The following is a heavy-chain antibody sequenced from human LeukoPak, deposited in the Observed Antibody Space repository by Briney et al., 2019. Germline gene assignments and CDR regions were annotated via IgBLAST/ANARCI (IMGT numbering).Heavy chain of an antibody. J-gene: IGHJ6*03. CDR2: IYYSGST. CDR3: ARATYYYDSSGYYSGYYYYYMDV. D-gene: IGHD3-22*01. Sequence: SETLSLTCTVSGGSISSYYRSWLRQPPGKGLEWIGYIYYSGSTNYNPSLKSRVTISVDTSKNQFSLKLSSVTAADTAVYYCARATYYYDSSGYYSGYYYYYMDVWGKGTTVTVSS. CDR1: GGSISSYY. V-gene: IGHV4-59*01.